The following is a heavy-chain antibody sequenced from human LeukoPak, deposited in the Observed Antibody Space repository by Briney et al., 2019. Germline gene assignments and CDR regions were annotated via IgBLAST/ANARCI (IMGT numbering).Heavy chain of an antibody. Sequence: ASVQVTCQATGYTHTCYYMHGVRQAPGRGRAGVGWINHNSGGTNYVQKLQGRVTMTRDTSISTAYMELSRLRSDDTAVYYCARPITDYDSFGMDVWGQGTTVTVSS. V-gene: IGHV1-2*02. CDR3: ARPITDYDSFGMDV. CDR2: INHNSGGT. D-gene: IGHD3-3*01. CDR1: GYTHTCYY. J-gene: IGHJ6*02.